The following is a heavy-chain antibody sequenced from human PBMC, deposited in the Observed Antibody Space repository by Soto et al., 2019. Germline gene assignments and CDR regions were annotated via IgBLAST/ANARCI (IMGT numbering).Heavy chain of an antibody. CDR3: ARTTIETWIDY. Sequence: LGESLKISCQGSGYSFSTYWITWVRQMPGKGLELMGRIDPSDSFTNYSPSFQGHVTISVDKSSNTAYLQWGSLKASDSAMYYCARTTIETWIDYWGQGTLVTVSS. J-gene: IGHJ4*02. CDR1: GYSFSTYW. CDR2: IDPSDSFT. V-gene: IGHV5-10-1*01.